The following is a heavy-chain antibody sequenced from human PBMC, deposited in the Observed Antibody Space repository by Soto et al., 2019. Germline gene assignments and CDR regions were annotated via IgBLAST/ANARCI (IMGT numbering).Heavy chain of an antibody. V-gene: IGHV4-39*01. J-gene: IGHJ3*02. CDR1: GGSLSSSSYY. Sequence: SETLSLTCTVSGGSLSSSSYYWGWIRQPPGKGLEWIGSIYHSGSTYYNPSLKSRVTISVDTSKNQFSLTLSSVPAADTAVYYCARRQDYHDSSGYYNDAFDIWGQGTMVTVSS. CDR3: ARRQDYHDSSGYYNDAFDI. CDR2: IYHSGST. D-gene: IGHD3-22*01.